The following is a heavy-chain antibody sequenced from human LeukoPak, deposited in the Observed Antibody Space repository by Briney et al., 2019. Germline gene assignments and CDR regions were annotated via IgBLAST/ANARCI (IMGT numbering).Heavy chain of an antibody. CDR1: GGSFSGYY. CDR3: ARGTPMVTSPPSYYFDY. D-gene: IGHD5-18*01. V-gene: IGHV4-34*01. Sequence: SETLSLTCAVYGGSFSGYYWSWIRQPPGKGLEWIGEINHSGCTNYNPSLKSRVTISVDTSKNQFSLKLSSVTAADTAVYYCARGTPMVTSPPSYYFDYWGQGTLVTVSS. J-gene: IGHJ4*02. CDR2: INHSGCT.